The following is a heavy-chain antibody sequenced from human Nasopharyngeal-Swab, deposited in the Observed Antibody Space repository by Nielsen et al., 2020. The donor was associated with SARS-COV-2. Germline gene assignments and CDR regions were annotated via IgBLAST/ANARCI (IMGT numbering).Heavy chain of an antibody. Sequence: VRQAPGKGLEWVANIKQDGSEKYYVDSVKGRFTISRDNAKNSLYLQMNSLRAEDTAVYYCARHRFGIAVADSDYWGQGTLVTVSS. V-gene: IGHV3-7*02. CDR3: ARHRFGIAVADSDY. D-gene: IGHD6-19*01. J-gene: IGHJ4*02. CDR2: IKQDGSEK.